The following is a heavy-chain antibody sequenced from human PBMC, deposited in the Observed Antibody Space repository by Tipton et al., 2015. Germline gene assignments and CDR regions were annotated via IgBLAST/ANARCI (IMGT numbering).Heavy chain of an antibody. CDR1: GGSISSGGYY. CDR3: ARGAGNSSTWDFDY. CDR2: IYYSGST. Sequence: TLSLTCTVSGGSISSGGYYWYWIRQHPGKGLEWIGYIYYSGSTYYNPSLKSRVTISVDTSKNQFSLKLSSVTAADTAVYYCARGAGNSSTWDFDYWGQGSLVTVSS. J-gene: IGHJ4*02. V-gene: IGHV4-31*03. D-gene: IGHD6-13*01.